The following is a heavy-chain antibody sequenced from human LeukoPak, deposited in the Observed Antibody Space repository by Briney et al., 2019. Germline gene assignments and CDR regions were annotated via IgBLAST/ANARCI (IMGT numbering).Heavy chain of an antibody. Sequence: GASVKVSCKTSGYTFTDYNMHWVRQAPGQGPEWMGWINPNSGGTNYAQKFQGRVTMTRDTSISTAYMELSRLRSDDTAVYYCARQRSGYEGDYYYYMDVWGKGTTVTVSS. CDR2: INPNSGGT. CDR1: GYTFTDYN. J-gene: IGHJ6*03. D-gene: IGHD5-12*01. V-gene: IGHV1-2*02. CDR3: ARQRSGYEGDYYYYMDV.